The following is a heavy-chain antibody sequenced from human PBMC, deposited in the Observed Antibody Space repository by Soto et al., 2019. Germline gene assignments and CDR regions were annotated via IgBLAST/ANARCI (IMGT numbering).Heavy chain of an antibody. CDR3: ARGRYCLTGRCFPNWFDS. D-gene: IGHD2-15*01. CDR2: IYKSTTT. Sequence: LSLTCSVSGDSISTVDYFWAWIRQPPGQALEYIGYIYKSTTTYYNPSFESRVAISLDTSKSQFSLTVTSVTAADTAVYFCARGRYCLTGRCFPNWFDSWGQGTLVTVSS. V-gene: IGHV4-30-4*01. CDR1: GDSISTVDYF. J-gene: IGHJ5*01.